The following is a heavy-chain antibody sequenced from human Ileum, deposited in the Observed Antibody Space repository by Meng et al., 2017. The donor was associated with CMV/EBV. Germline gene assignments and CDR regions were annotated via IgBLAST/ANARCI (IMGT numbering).Heavy chain of an antibody. CDR3: ARGDPYYYYGIDV. J-gene: IGHJ6*02. CDR1: GYTFTSYG. CDR2: INTSNGNT. V-gene: IGHV1-18*01. Sequence: ASVKVSCKASGYTFTSYGINWVRRAPGQGLEWMGWINTSNGNTNYAPKLQGRVTMTTDTSTSTVYMELRSLSSDDTAVYYCARGDPYYYYGIDVWGQGTTVTVSS.